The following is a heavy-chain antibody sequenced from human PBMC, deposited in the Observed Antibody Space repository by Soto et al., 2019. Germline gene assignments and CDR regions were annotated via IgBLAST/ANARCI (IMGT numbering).Heavy chain of an antibody. D-gene: IGHD1-1*01. Sequence: QVQLQESGPGLVKPSETLSLTCTVSGSSISGFYWSWIRKSAGNGLEWIGRIYATGTTDYNPSLKSRLMMSVDTSKKQFSLKLRSVTAADTAVYYCVRDGTKTLRDWFDPWGQGISVTVSS. V-gene: IGHV4-4*07. J-gene: IGHJ5*02. CDR2: IYATGTT. CDR1: GSSISGFY. CDR3: VRDGTKTLRDWFDP.